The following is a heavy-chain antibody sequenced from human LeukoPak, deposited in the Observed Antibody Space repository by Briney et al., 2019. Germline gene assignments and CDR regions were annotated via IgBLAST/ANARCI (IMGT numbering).Heavy chain of an antibody. CDR1: GYSITSGYY. V-gene: IGHV4-38-2*02. J-gene: IGHJ4*02. CDR2: IYYSGST. D-gene: IGHD2-21*02. Sequence: SETLSLTCSVSGYSITSGYYWGWIRQPPGKGLEWIGSIYYSGSTNYNPSLKSRVTISVDTSKNQFSLKLSSVTAADTAVYYCAREVDCGGDCYSVADYWGQGTLVTVSS. CDR3: AREVDCGGDCYSVADY.